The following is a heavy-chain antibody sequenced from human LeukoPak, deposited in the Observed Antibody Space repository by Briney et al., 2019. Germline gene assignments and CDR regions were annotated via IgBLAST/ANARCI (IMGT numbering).Heavy chain of an antibody. CDR3: AGLVVVAATTDFDY. D-gene: IGHD2-15*01. J-gene: IGHJ4*02. V-gene: IGHV1-69*04. Sequence: GFSVNVSCKASGGTFSSYVISWVRQAPGHGLEWMGRIIPIFGIANYAQKFQGRVTITADKSTSTAYMELSSLRSEDTAVYYCAGLVVVAATTDFDYWGQGTLVTVSS. CDR2: IIPIFGIA. CDR1: GGTFSSYV.